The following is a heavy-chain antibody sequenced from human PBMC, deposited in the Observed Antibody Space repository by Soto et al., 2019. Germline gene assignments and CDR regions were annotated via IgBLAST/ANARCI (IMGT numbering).Heavy chain of an antibody. V-gene: IGHV1-69*02. Sequence: VASVKVSCKASGGTFSSYTISWVRQAPGQGLEWMGRIIPILGIANYAQKFQGRVTITADKSTSTAYMELSSLRSEDTAVYYCARGGYCSSSVCYYMDVWGKGTTVTVS. D-gene: IGHD2-2*01. CDR1: GGTFSSYT. CDR2: IIPILGIA. CDR3: ARGGYCSSSVCYYMDV. J-gene: IGHJ6*03.